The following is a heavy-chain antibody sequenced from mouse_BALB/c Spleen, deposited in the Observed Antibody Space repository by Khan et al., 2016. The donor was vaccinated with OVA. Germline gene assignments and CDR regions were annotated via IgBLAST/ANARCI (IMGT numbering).Heavy chain of an antibody. D-gene: IGHD2-14*01. V-gene: IGHV9-3-1*01. Sequence: QIQLVQSGPELKKPGETVKISCKASGYTFTNNGMNWVKQAPGKGLKWMGWINTYTGKPTYDDDFKGRFALPLETSASTAYLQINNLKNEDTAAYICARVGYNGTMDYWGQGTSVTVS. CDR1: GYTFTNNG. J-gene: IGHJ4*01. CDR3: ARVGYNGTMDY. CDR2: INTYTGKP.